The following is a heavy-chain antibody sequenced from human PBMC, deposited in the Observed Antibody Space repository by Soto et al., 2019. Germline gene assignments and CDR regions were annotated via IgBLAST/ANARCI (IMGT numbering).Heavy chain of an antibody. J-gene: IGHJ4*02. CDR1: GGSFTGYY. V-gene: IGHV4-34*01. D-gene: IGHD2-15*01. CDR2: IKDGGST. CDR3: ARGQEGVVATH. Sequence: QVQLQQWGAGPLKPSETLSLTCAVNGGSFTGYYWSWVRQPPGKGLEWIGEIKDGGSTNYSPSLSSRVTISADTSKKQFSLKVTSVTAADTAVYYCARGQEGVVATHWDQGTLVTVSS.